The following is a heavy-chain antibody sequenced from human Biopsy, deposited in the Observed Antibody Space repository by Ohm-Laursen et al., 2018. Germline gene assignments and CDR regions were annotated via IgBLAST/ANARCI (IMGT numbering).Heavy chain of an antibody. CDR2: ISSGSSPI. V-gene: IGHV3-48*01. Sequence: SLRFSCSASGFTFSSYSMNWVRQAPGKRLEWVSFISSGSSPIYYADSVKGRFTISRDDAKNSLYLQMNSLRAEDTAVYYCARGRTGGWGQGTLVTVSS. CDR1: GFTFSSYS. J-gene: IGHJ4*02. D-gene: IGHD3-16*01. CDR3: ARGRTGG.